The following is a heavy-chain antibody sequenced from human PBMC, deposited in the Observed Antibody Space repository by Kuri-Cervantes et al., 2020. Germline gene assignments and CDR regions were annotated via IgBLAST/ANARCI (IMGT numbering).Heavy chain of an antibody. J-gene: IGHJ6*02. CDR1: GYTFTSYD. CDR3: ARSPYSSGALITERYYYGMDV. Sequence: ASVKVSCKASGYTFTSYDINWVRQATGQGLEWMGWMNPNSGNTGYAQKFQGRVTMTRNTSISTAYMELSSLRSEDTAVYYCARSPYSSGALITERYYYGMDVWGQGTTVTVLL. D-gene: IGHD3-16*01. V-gene: IGHV1-8*01. CDR2: MNPNSGNT.